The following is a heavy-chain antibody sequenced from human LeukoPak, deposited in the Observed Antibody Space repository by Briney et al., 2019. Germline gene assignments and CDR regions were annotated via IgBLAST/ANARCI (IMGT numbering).Heavy chain of an antibody. CDR3: ARVLAMRRGVTTEGFDY. Sequence: ASVKLSCKASGYTFSSYDIMWVRQAPGHGLEWLGWMNPNSGNTGFAQKFQGRRTMTRNTSISTAYMELSSLRAEDTAVYYCARVLAMRRGVTTEGFDYWGQGTLVTVSS. CDR1: GYTFSSYD. D-gene: IGHD3-10*01. CDR2: MNPNSGNT. V-gene: IGHV1-8*01. J-gene: IGHJ4*02.